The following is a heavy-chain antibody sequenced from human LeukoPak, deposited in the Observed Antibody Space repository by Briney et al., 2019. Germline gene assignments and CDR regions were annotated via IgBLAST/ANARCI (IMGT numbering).Heavy chain of an antibody. CDR3: ASGFLEWFYFDY. CDR1: GYTFTGYY. Sequence: ASVKVSCKASGYTFTGYYMHWVRQAPGQGLEWMGWINPNSGVTNYAQKFQGRVTMTRDTSISTAYMEVSRLRSDDTAVYYCASGFLEWFYFDYWGQGTLVTVSS. V-gene: IGHV1-2*02. D-gene: IGHD3-3*01. J-gene: IGHJ4*02. CDR2: INPNSGVT.